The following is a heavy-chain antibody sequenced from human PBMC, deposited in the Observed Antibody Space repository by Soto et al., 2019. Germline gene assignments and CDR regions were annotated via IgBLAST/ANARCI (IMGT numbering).Heavy chain of an antibody. V-gene: IGHV3-11*06. CDR3: ARGGGGGLFDP. CDR2: ISPRSTFR. J-gene: IGHJ5*02. D-gene: IGHD2-21*01. CDR1: GFGFSDSY. Sequence: LRLSCATSGFGFSDSYMSWIRQAPGKGLEWISYISPRSTFRDYAESVKGRFTISRDSVKNSLYLQMNNLTAGDTGVYYCARGGGGGLFDPWGQGSLVTVSS.